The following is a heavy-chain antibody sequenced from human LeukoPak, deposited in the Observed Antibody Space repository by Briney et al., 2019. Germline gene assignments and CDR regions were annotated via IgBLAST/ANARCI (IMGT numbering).Heavy chain of an antibody. CDR3: AKDSNYYDSSGYPYYFDY. CDR2: ISGSGGRT. CDR1: GFTFSSYA. J-gene: IGHJ4*02. V-gene: IGHV3-23*01. D-gene: IGHD3-22*01. Sequence: GGSLRLSCAASGFTFSSYAMSWVRQAPGKGLEWVSAISGSGGRTYYADSVKGRFTISRDNSKNTLYLQMNSLRAEDTAVYYCAKDSNYYDSSGYPYYFDYWGQGTLVTVSS.